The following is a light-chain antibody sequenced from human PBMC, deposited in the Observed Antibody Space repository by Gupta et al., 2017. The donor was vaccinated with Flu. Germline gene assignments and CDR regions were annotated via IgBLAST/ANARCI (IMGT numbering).Light chain of an antibody. CDR3: RQGAHWPWA. CDR2: QVS. V-gene: IGKV2-30*01. J-gene: IGKJ1*01. CDR1: QGLVYSDGNTY. Sequence: VVLTQSPLSLPVTVGQPASISCRSSQGLVYSDGNTYLHWFQQRPGQSPRRLIYQVSYRDSGVPDRFSGSGSGTDLSLKISRVEAEDVGIYFCRQGAHWPWAFGQGTTVEIK.